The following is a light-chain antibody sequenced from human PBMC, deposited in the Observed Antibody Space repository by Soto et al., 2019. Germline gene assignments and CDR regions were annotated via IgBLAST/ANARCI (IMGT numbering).Light chain of an antibody. Sequence: DIQMTQSPSTLSGSVGDRVTITCRASQTISSWLAWYQQKPGKAPKLLIYKASTLKSGVPSRFSGSGSWTEFTLTISSLQPDDFATDDCQHYNSYSEAFGQGTKVERK. J-gene: IGKJ1*01. CDR1: QTISSW. V-gene: IGKV1-5*03. CDR2: KAS. CDR3: QHYNSYSEA.